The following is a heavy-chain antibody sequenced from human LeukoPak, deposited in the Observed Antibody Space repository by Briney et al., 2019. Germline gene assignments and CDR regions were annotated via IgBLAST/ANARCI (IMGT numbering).Heavy chain of an antibody. CDR3: ASRGYSYENAFDI. CDR2: ISSNGGST. V-gene: IGHV3-64*01. CDR1: GFTFSSYA. D-gene: IGHD5-18*01. Sequence: GGSLRLSCAASGFTFSSYAMHWVRQAPGKGLEYVSAISSNGGSTYYANSVKGRFTISRDNSKNTLYLQMGSLRAEDMAVYYCASRGYSYENAFDIWGQGTMVTVSS. J-gene: IGHJ3*02.